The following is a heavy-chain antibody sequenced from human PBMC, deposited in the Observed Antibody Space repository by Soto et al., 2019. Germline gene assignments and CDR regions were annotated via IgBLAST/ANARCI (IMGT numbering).Heavy chain of an antibody. CDR3: ARSRPVVVVAATPGPLVDY. D-gene: IGHD2-15*01. Sequence: TSETLSLTCAVYGGSFSGYYWSWIRQPPGKGLEWIGEINHSGSTNYNPSLKSRVTISVDTPKNQFSLKLSSVTAADTAVYYCARSRPVVVVAATPGPLVDYWGQGTLVTVSS. V-gene: IGHV4-34*01. CDR2: INHSGST. J-gene: IGHJ4*02. CDR1: GGSFSGYY.